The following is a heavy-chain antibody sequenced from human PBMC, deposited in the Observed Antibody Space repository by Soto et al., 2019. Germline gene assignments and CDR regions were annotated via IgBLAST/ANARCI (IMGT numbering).Heavy chain of an antibody. D-gene: IGHD2-15*01. CDR2: ISAYNGNT. V-gene: IGHV1-18*01. CDR1: GYTFTSYG. CDR3: ARDLGIVVVVAATPTLDY. J-gene: IGHJ4*02. Sequence: GASVKVSCKASGYTFTSYGISWVRQAPGQGLEWMGWISAYNGNTNYAQKLQGRVTMTTDTSTSTAYMELRSLRSDDTAVYYCARDLGIVVVVAATPTLDYWGQGTLVTVSS.